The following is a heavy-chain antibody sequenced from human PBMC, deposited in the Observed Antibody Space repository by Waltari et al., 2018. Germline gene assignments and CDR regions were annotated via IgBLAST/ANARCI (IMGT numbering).Heavy chain of an antibody. V-gene: IGHV4-34*01. J-gene: IGHJ4*02. Sequence: QVQLQQWGAGLLKPSETLSLTCAVYGGSSSAYSWSWIRQPPGKGLEWIGEINHSGSTNYNPSLKSRVTISVDTSKNQFSLNLLSVTAADAAVYYCARGPEGAPDTAMLDWGQGTLVTVSS. D-gene: IGHD5-18*01. CDR3: ARGPEGAPDTAMLD. CDR2: INHSGST. CDR1: GGSSSAYS.